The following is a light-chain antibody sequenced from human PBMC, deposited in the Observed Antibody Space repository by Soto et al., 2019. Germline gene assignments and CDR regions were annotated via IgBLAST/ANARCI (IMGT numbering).Light chain of an antibody. CDR1: QSVSSSY. CDR3: QQYGSSPQT. CDR2: GAS. V-gene: IGKV3-20*01. J-gene: IGKJ1*01. Sequence: EIVLTQSPGTLSLSAGERATLSCRASQSVSSSYLAWYQQKPGQAPRLLIYGASSRATRIPDRLSGSESLTDFTPTNSRLEPKDCAVYYCQQYGSSPQTFGQGTKVEIK.